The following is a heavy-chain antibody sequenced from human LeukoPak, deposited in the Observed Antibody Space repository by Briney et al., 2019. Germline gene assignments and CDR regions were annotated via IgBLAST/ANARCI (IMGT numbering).Heavy chain of an antibody. CDR3: ARDEAYCGGDCYSVPPDAFDI. J-gene: IGHJ3*02. CDR2: TSNDGSNK. Sequence: GGSLRLSCAASGFTFSSYAMHWVRQAPGKGLEWVAVTSNDGSNKYYADSVKGRFTISRDNSKNTLYLQMNSLRAEDTAVYYCARDEAYCGGDCYSVPPDAFDIWGQGTMVTVSS. CDR1: GFTFSSYA. V-gene: IGHV3-30*04. D-gene: IGHD2-21*02.